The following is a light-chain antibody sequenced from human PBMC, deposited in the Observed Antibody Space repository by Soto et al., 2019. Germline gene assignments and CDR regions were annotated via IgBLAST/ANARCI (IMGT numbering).Light chain of an antibody. CDR3: QQYGSSPMYT. CDR2: DAS. J-gene: IGKJ2*01. V-gene: IGKV3-20*01. CDR1: QSVGSSY. Sequence: EIVLTQSPGTLSLSPGERATLSCRASQSVGSSYLAWYQQKPGQAPRLLIYDASRRATGIPDRFSGSASGTDFTLTISRLEPEDFAVYYCQQYGSSPMYTFGQGTKLEIK.